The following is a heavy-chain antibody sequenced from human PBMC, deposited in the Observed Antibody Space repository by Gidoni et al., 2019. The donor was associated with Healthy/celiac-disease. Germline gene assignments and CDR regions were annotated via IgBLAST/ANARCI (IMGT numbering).Heavy chain of an antibody. V-gene: IGHV1-46*01. CDR1: GYTFTSYY. Sequence: QVQLVQSGAEVKKPGASVKVSCKASGYTFTSYYMHWVRQAPGQGLEWMGIINPSGGSTSYAQKFQGRVTMTRDTSTSTVYMELSSLRSEDTAVYYCARDQWQGSGYGYDAFDIWGQGTMVTVSS. CDR2: INPSGGST. CDR3: ARDQWQGSGYGYDAFDI. D-gene: IGHD3-22*01. J-gene: IGHJ3*02.